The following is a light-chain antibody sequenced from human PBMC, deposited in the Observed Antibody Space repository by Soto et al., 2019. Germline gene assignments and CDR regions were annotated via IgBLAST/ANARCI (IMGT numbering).Light chain of an antibody. CDR1: QSISTW. CDR3: QQYNSDSWT. Sequence: DIQMTQSPSTLSASVGDRVTITCRASQSISTWLARYQQKPGKAPKLLIYDASSLQSGVPPRFSGSGSATEFTLTISSLQPDDFATYYCQQYNSDSWTFGQGTKVDIK. J-gene: IGKJ1*01. CDR2: DAS. V-gene: IGKV1-5*01.